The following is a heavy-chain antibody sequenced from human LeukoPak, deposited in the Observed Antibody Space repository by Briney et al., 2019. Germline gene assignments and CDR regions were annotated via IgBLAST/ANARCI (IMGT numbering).Heavy chain of an antibody. D-gene: IGHD3-10*01. CDR1: GFTFSNSA. CDR3: VKFAPGLLSGDWFDP. J-gene: IGHJ5*02. V-gene: IGHV3-23*01. Sequence: GGSLRLSCAASGFTFSNSALSWVRLARGQGLQWVAGIGGTNVPNTWYEGSVKGRFTISRDDSKSTLYLQMRSLRGEDTALYYCVKFAPGLLSGDWFDPWGQGTLVTVSS. CDR2: IGGTNVPNT.